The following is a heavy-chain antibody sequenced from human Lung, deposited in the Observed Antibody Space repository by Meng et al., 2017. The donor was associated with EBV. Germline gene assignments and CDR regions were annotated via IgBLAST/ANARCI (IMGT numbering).Heavy chain of an antibody. D-gene: IGHD6-13*01. V-gene: IGHV1-18*01. CDR2: ISVKNGEA. J-gene: IGHJ2*01. CDR3: ARYVPNGSFWYFDF. Sequence: VVVVQLGADGQKHVASIKASCYASGYLFTIDGVRWVRQAPGQGLEWMGWISVKNGEAKSPQNFQGRVTMTTDTTTSTAYMELRSLTSDDTAVYYCARYVPNGSFWYFDFWGRGTLVTVSS. CDR1: GYLFTIDG.